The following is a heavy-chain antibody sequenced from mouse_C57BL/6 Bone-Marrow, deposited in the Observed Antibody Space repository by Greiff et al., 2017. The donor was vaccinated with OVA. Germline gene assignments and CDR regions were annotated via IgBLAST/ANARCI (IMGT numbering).Heavy chain of an antibody. J-gene: IGHJ3*01. CDR1: GFTFSDYG. Sequence: EVKLMESGGGLVKPGGSLKLSCAASGFTFSDYGMHWVRQAPEKGLEWVAYISSGSSTIYYADTVKGRFTISRDNAKNTLFLQMTSLRSEDTAMYYCARQTVVAPFAYWGQGTLVTVSA. CDR3: ARQTVVAPFAY. D-gene: IGHD1-1*01. V-gene: IGHV5-17*01. CDR2: ISSGSSTI.